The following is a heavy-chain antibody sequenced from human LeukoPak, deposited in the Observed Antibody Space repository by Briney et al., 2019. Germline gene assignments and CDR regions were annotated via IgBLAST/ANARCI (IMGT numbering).Heavy chain of an antibody. D-gene: IGHD3-10*01. CDR3: ARKRGWFGELLSEYYFDY. J-gene: IGHJ4*02. CDR1: GGSISSSSYY. CDR2: IYYSGST. Sequence: SETLSLTCTVSGGSISSSSYYWGWIRQPPGKGLEWIGSIYYSGSTYYNPSLKSRVTISVDTSKNQFSLKPSSVTAADTAVYYCARKRGWFGELLSEYYFDYWGQGTLVTVSS. V-gene: IGHV4-39*01.